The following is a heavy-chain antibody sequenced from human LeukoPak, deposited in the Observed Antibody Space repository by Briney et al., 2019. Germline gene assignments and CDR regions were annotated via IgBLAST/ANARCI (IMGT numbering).Heavy chain of an antibody. D-gene: IGHD3-16*02. J-gene: IGHJ4*02. Sequence: ASVKVSCKASGYTFTSYDINWVRQATGQGLEWMGWMNPNSGNTGYAQKFQGRVTITRNTSISTAYMELSSLRSEDTAVYYCARDLGLYVWGSYRSYYFDYWGQGTLVTVSS. CDR3: ARDLGLYVWGSYRSYYFDY. CDR1: GYTFTSYD. CDR2: MNPNSGNT. V-gene: IGHV1-8*03.